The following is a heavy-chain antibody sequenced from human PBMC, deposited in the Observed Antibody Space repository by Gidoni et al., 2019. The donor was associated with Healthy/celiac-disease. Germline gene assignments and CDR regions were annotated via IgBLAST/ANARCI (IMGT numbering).Heavy chain of an antibody. CDR3: ARGAYYDFWSGYSNFDY. Sequence: TISRDNAKNSLYLQMNSLRDEDTAVYYCARGAYYDFWSGYSNFDYWGQGTLVTVSS. J-gene: IGHJ4*02. V-gene: IGHV3-48*02. D-gene: IGHD3-3*01.